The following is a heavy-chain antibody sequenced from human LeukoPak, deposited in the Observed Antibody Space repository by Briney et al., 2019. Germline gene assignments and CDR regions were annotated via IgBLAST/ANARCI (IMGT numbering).Heavy chain of an antibody. CDR2: INHSGST. V-gene: IGHV4-34*01. J-gene: IGHJ5*02. Sequence: SETLSLTCAVYGGSFSGYYWSWIRQPPGKGLEWIGEINHSGSTNYNLSLKSRVTISIDTSKNQFSLRLSSVTATDTAMYYCARHGWDYPSGTYYTFDPWGQGTLVTVSS. CDR1: GGSFSGYY. CDR3: ARHGWDYPSGTYYTFDP. D-gene: IGHD3-10*01.